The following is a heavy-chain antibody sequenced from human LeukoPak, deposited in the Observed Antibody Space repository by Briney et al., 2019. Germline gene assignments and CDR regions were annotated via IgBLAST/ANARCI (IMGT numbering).Heavy chain of an antibody. CDR3: AKGALYYYDSSGYFDY. CDR1: GFTFSSYS. CDR2: ISSSSSTI. V-gene: IGHV3-48*01. Sequence: PGGSLRLSCAASGFTFSSYSMNWVRQAPGKGLEWVSYISSSSSTIYYADSVKGRFTISRDNSKNTLYLQMNSLRAEDTAVYYCAKGALYYYDSSGYFDYWGQGTLVTVSS. D-gene: IGHD3-22*01. J-gene: IGHJ4*02.